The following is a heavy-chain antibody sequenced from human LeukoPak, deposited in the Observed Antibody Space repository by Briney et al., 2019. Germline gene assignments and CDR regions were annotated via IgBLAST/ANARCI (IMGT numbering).Heavy chain of an antibody. CDR3: TTDFYDSSGLRY. J-gene: IGHJ1*01. CDR2: IMPKTNGGTT. D-gene: IGHD3-22*01. Sequence: GGSLRLSCAASGFSFSDAWMNWVRQAPGKGLEWVGLIMPKTNGGTTDYAAPVKGRFTVSRDDSSYTVYLQMNSLKIEDTAVYYCTTDFYDSSGLRYWGQGTLVAVSS. V-gene: IGHV3-15*07. CDR1: GFSFSDAW.